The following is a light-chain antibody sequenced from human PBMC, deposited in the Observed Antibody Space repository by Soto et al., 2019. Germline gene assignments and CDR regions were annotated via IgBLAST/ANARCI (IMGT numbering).Light chain of an antibody. V-gene: IGKV1-27*01. CDR2: AAS. CDR1: QGIANY. CDR3: QEYNGAPFT. Sequence: DIQMTQSPSSLSASVGDRVTITCRASQGIANYLAWYQQKPGKVPKLLIYAASTLEPGVPSRFSGSGFGTDFTLSISSLQPEDFATYYCQEYNGAPFTFGPGTKVDI. J-gene: IGKJ3*01.